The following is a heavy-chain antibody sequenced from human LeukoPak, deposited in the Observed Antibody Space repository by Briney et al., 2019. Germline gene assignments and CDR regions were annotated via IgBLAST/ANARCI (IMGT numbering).Heavy chain of an antibody. CDR1: GGSISSYY. D-gene: IGHD2-21*02. CDR2: IYTSGST. CDR3: ARVGGDYLSENWFDP. Sequence: PSETLSLTCTVSGGSISSYYWSWIRQPAGKGLEWIGRIYTSGSTNYNPSLKSRVTMSVDTSKNQFSLKLSSVTAADTAVYYCARVGGDYLSENWFDPWGQGTLVTVSS. J-gene: IGHJ5*02. V-gene: IGHV4-4*07.